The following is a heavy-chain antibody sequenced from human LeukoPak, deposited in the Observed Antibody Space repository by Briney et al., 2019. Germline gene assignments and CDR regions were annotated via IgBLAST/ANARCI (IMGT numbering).Heavy chain of an antibody. D-gene: IGHD5-18*01. Sequence: GGSLRLSCAASGFTFSSYGMHWVRQAPGKGLEWVAVISYDGSNKYYADSVKGRFTLSRDNSKNTMFLQMSSLRPEDTAVYYCIPYMDADSFNSWGQGTLVTVSS. V-gene: IGHV3-30*03. CDR3: IPYMDADSFNS. J-gene: IGHJ4*02. CDR1: GFTFSSYG. CDR2: ISYDGSNK.